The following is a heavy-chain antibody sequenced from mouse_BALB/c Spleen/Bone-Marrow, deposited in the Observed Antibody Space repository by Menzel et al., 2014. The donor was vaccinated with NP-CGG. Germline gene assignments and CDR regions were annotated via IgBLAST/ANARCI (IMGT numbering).Heavy chain of an antibody. J-gene: IGHJ1*01. D-gene: IGHD2-4*01. CDR2: IDPANGNT. V-gene: IGHV14-3*02. CDR3: ASYDYGWYFDV. CDR1: GFNIKDTY. Sequence: VQLKESGAELVKPGASVKLSCTASGFNIKDTYMHWVKQRPEQGLEWIGRIDPANGNTKYDPKFQGKATITADTSSNTAYLQLSSLTSEDTAVYYCASYDYGWYFDVWGAGTTVTVSS.